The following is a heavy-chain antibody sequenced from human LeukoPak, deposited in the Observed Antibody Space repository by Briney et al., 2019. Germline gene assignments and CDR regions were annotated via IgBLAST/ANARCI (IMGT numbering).Heavy chain of an antibody. CDR3: AVVAGNY. CDR1: GGSISSYY. V-gene: IGHV4-59*08. J-gene: IGHJ4*02. CDR2: IYYSGST. D-gene: IGHD6-19*01. Sequence: PSETLSLTCTVSGGSISSYYWSWIRQPPGKGLEWIGYIYYSGSTNYNPSLKSRVTISVDTSKNQFSLKLSSVTAADTAVYYCAVVAGNYWGQGTLVTVSS.